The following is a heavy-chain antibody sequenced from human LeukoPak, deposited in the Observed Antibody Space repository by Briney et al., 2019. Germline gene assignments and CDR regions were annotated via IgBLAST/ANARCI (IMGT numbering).Heavy chain of an antibody. CDR1: GYTLTELS. CDR3: ARVTRGYSYGYLDY. V-gene: IGHV1-69*13. J-gene: IGHJ4*02. CDR2: IIPIFGTA. Sequence: SVKVSCKVSGYTLTELSMHWVRQAPGQGLECMGGIIPIFGTANYAQKFQGRVTITADESTSTAYMELSSLRSEDTAVYYCARVTRGYSYGYLDYWGQGTLVTVSS. D-gene: IGHD5-18*01.